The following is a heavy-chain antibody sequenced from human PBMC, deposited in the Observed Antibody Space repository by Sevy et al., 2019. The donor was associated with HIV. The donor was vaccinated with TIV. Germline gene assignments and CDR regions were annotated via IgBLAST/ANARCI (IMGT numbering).Heavy chain of an antibody. J-gene: IGHJ3*02. Sequence: GGSLRLSCAASGITFSGYAMNWVRQAPGKGLDWVSTIYGSAGVTYYADSVKGRFTISRDNSKNTLFLQMNNLRAEDTAVYYCAGGRFGSTGSFDAFDIWGRGTLVTVS. D-gene: IGHD2-8*02. V-gene: IGHV3-23*01. CDR1: GITFSGYA. CDR2: IYGSAGVT. CDR3: AGGRFGSTGSFDAFDI.